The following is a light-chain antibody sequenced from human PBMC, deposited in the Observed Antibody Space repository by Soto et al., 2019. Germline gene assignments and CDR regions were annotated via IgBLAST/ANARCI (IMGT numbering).Light chain of an antibody. J-gene: IGKJ1*01. V-gene: IGKV3-20*01. CDR2: GAS. CDR1: QSVSSSY. CDR3: QQYGSSLPWT. Sequence: EIVLTQSPGTLSLSPGERATLSCRASQSVSSSYLAWYQQKPGQAPRLLIYGASSRATGIPDRFSGSGSGPDFTLTISRLEPEDFAVYYCQQYGSSLPWTFGQGPKVDIK.